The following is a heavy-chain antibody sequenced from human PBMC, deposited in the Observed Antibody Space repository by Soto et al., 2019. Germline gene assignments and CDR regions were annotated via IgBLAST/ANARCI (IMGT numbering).Heavy chain of an antibody. V-gene: IGHV4-34*01. J-gene: IGHJ4*02. Sequence: QVQLQQWGAGLLKPSETLSLTCAVYGGSFSGYYWTWIRQPPGTGLAWIGEINHSGSTNYNPSLKSRVTISVDPSKNQFSLKLTSVTAADTAVYYCARDKITGLFDYWGQGTLVTVSS. CDR3: ARDKITGLFDY. D-gene: IGHD2-8*02. CDR1: GGSFSGYY. CDR2: INHSGST.